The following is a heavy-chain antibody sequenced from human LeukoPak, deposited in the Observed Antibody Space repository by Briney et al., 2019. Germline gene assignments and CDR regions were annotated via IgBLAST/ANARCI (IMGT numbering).Heavy chain of an antibody. D-gene: IGHD2-2*01. CDR1: GFTFSSYG. CDR3: AKDLRAHALDAFDI. J-gene: IGHJ3*02. V-gene: IGHV3-30*02. CDR2: IRYDGSKK. Sequence: GGSLRLSCAASGFTFSSYGMHWVRQAPGKGLEWVAFIRYDGSKKYYADSVKGRFTISRDNSKNTLYLQMNSLRAEDTAVYYCAKDLRAHALDAFDIWGQGTMVTVSS.